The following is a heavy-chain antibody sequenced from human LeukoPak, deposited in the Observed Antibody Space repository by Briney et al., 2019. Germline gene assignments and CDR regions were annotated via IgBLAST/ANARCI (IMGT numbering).Heavy chain of an antibody. Sequence: VASVKVSCKASGYTFTVYYIHWVRQAAGHGLEWVGWINPNTGTTNYAPRFQGRVTMTTDTSVTTAYLELKRLTPDDTAVYYCAKPLGGDRAAIGTSDAFQFWGQGTIITVSS. V-gene: IGHV1-2*07. D-gene: IGHD3-16*01. CDR3: AKPLGGDRAAIGTSDAFQF. CDR2: INPNTGTT. CDR1: GYTFTVYY. J-gene: IGHJ3*01.